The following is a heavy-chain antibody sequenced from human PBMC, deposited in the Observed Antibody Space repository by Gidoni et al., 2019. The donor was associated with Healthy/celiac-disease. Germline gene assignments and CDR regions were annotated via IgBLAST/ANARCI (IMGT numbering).Heavy chain of an antibody. CDR2: INPSGGST. Sequence: QVQLLQSGAEVKKPGASVQVSCKASGYNFTSYYMTWVRQAPGQGLEWMGIINPSGGSTSYAQKFQGRVTMTRDTSTSTVYMELSSLRSEDTAVYYCAREWGLGYCSGGSCYRWFDPWGQGTLVTVSS. V-gene: IGHV1-46*01. J-gene: IGHJ5*02. CDR3: AREWGLGYCSGGSCYRWFDP. CDR1: GYNFTSYY. D-gene: IGHD2-15*01.